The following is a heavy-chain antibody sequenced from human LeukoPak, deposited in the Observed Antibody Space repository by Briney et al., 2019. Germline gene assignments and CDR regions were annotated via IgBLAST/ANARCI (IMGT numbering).Heavy chain of an antibody. V-gene: IGHV1-2*02. J-gene: IGHJ5*02. Sequence: ASVKVSCKASGYTFSGYYMHWVRQAPGQGLEWMGWINCNTGGTNYVQKFQGGLTMTRDTSISTAYMELSSLRSDDTAVYYCARDPSGSYSDWFDPWGQGTLVTVSS. CDR3: ARDPSGSYSDWFDP. CDR2: INCNTGGT. CDR1: GYTFSGYY. D-gene: IGHD1-26*01.